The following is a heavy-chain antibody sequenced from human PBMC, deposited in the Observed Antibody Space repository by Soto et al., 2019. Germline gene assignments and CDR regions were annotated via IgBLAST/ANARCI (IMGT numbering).Heavy chain of an antibody. V-gene: IGHV4-59*01. CDR3: ARGRVATIFSGLFDY. D-gene: IGHD5-12*01. Sequence: SETLSLTCTVSGGSISSYYWSWIRQPPGKGLEWIGYIYYSGSTNYNPSLKSRVTISVDTSKNQFSLKLSSVTAADTAVYYCARGRVATIFSGLFDYWGQGTLVTVPQ. CDR2: IYYSGST. J-gene: IGHJ4*02. CDR1: GGSISSYY.